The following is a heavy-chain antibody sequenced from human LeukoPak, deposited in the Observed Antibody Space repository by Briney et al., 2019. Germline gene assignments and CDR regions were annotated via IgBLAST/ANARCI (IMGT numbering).Heavy chain of an antibody. J-gene: IGHJ4*02. D-gene: IGHD6-13*01. CDR1: GGSISSGGYY. Sequence: SETLSLTCTVSGGSISSGGYYWSWIRQHPGKGLEGFGYIYYSGSTYYSPSLKSRVTISVDTSKNQFSLKLSSVTAADTAVYYCASFRSSSYPRIWGQGTLVTVSS. V-gene: IGHV4-31*03. CDR3: ASFRSSSYPRI. CDR2: IYYSGST.